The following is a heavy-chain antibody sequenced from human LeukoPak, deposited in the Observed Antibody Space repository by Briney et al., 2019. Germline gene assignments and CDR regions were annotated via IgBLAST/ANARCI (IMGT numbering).Heavy chain of an antibody. V-gene: IGHV3-74*01. CDR3: ARGYGADV. Sequence: QPGGSLRLSCAASGFNFRTYWMHWVRQAPVKGLVWVSRINSDGSNTTYADSVKGRFTVSRDNAMNTPYLQMHSLRAEDTALYFCARGYGADVWGKGTMVTVSS. CDR2: INSDGSNT. J-gene: IGHJ6*04. CDR1: GFNFRTYW.